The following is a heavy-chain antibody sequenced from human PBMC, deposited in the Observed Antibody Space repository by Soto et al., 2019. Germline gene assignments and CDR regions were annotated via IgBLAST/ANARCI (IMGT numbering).Heavy chain of an antibody. CDR1: GFSFSRYA. J-gene: IGHJ6*02. V-gene: IGHV5-51*01. CDR2: IHPGDSDT. Sequence: GESLKISCVGSGFSFSRYAVGWVRQVPGKGLEWMGVIHPGDSDTIYSPSFQGQVTISADKSISTAYLQWSSLKASDTAMYYCTLSYGDSYYYYYGMDVWGQGTTVTVSS. CDR3: TLSYGDSYYYYYGMDV. D-gene: IGHD4-17*01.